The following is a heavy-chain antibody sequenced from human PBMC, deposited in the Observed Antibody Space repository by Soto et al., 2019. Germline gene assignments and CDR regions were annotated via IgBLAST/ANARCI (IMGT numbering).Heavy chain of an antibody. D-gene: IGHD6-6*01. CDR2: IGTAGDT. V-gene: IGHV3-13*01. CDR1: GFTFSSYD. Sequence: PGGSLRLSCAASGFTFSSYDMHWVRQATGKGLEWVSAIGTAGDTYYPGSVKGRFTISRENAKNSLYLQMNSLRAEDTAVYYCARGKHSSSSLLHWFDPWGQGTLVTVSS. J-gene: IGHJ5*02. CDR3: ARGKHSSSSLLHWFDP.